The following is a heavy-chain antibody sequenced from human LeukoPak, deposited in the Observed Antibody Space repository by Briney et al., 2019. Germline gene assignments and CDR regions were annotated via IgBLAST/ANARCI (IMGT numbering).Heavy chain of an antibody. J-gene: IGHJ4*02. Sequence: PSQTLSLTCTVSGGSISNGVYYWSWIRQHPGKGLEWIGYIYYSGSTYYSPSLKSRLTMSVDTSKNQSSLKLSSVTAADTAVYYCARDLGGGSFDFWGQGTLVTVSS. V-gene: IGHV4-31*03. D-gene: IGHD2-15*01. CDR2: IYYSGST. CDR1: GGSISNGVYY. CDR3: ARDLGGGSFDF.